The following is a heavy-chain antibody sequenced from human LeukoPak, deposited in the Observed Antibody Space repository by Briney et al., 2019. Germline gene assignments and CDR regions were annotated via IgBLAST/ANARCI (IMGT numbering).Heavy chain of an antibody. Sequence: ASVKVSCKASGYTFTHHGISWVRQAPGQGLEWMGWISCYNGDTMYAQNVQGRVTMTTDTSTRTAYIELRSLRSDDTAMYYCARELGYCSSTSCRLYYFDYWGQGTLVTVSS. CDR1: GYTFTHHG. CDR2: ISCYNGDT. V-gene: IGHV1-18*01. D-gene: IGHD2-2*03. J-gene: IGHJ4*02. CDR3: ARELGYCSSTSCRLYYFDY.